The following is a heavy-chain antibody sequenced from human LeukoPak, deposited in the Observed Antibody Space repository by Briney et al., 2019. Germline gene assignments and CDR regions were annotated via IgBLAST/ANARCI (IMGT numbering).Heavy chain of an antibody. J-gene: IGHJ4*02. CDR3: ARERYGADY. D-gene: IGHD5-18*01. V-gene: IGHV4-34*01. Sequence: SETLSLTCAVYGGSFSDYYWTWIRQPPGKGLEWIGEIDRSESTNYNPSLKSRVTISVDTSKNQFSLKLSSVTAADTAVYYCARERYGADYWGQGTLVTVSS. CDR2: IDRSEST. CDR1: GGSFSDYY.